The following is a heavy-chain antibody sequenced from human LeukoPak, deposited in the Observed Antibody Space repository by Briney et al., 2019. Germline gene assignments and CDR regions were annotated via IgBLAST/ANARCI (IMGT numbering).Heavy chain of an antibody. Sequence: ASVKVSCKVSGYTLTELSMHWVRQAPGKGLEWMGGFDPEDGETIYAQKFQGRVTMTEDTSTDTAYMELSSLRSEDTAVYYCATGMTTVTTPCAFDIWGQGTMVTVSS. CDR2: FDPEDGET. CDR1: GYTLTELS. CDR3: ATGMTTVTTPCAFDI. D-gene: IGHD4-17*01. J-gene: IGHJ3*02. V-gene: IGHV1-24*01.